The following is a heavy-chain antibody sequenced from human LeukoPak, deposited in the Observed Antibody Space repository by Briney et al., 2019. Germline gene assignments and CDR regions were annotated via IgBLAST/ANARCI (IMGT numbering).Heavy chain of an antibody. D-gene: IGHD6-19*01. J-gene: IGHJ4*02. CDR2: ISSSGSTI. V-gene: IGHV3-11*01. CDR1: GFTFSDYY. CDR3: AREYGSGWYFRRTFDY. Sequence: GGSLRLSCAASGFTFSDYYMSWIRQAPGKGLEWVSYISSSGSTIYYADSVKGRFTISRDNAKNSLYLQMNSLRAEDTAVYYCAREYGSGWYFRRTFDYWGQGTLVTVSS.